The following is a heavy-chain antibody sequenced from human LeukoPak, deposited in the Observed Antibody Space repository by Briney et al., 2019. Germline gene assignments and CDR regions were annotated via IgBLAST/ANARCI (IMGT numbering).Heavy chain of an antibody. V-gene: IGHV1-18*01. CDR2: ISAYNGNT. J-gene: IGHJ4*02. CDR1: GYTFTSYG. D-gene: IGHD3-10*01. CDR3: AKAGGLHGVIQYYFEQ. Sequence: ASVKVSCKASGYTFTSYGISWVRQAPGQGLEWMGWISAYNGNTNYAQKLQGRVTMTTDTSTNTAYMELSSLTSGDTAVYYCAKAGGLHGVIQYYFEQWGQGTLVTVSS.